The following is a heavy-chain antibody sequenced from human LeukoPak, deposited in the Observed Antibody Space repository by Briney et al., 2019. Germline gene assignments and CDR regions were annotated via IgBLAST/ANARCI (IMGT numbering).Heavy chain of an antibody. J-gene: IGHJ4*02. V-gene: IGHV3-73*01. CDR1: GFTFSGSA. CDR3: TRHLSYDSSGYYYKYFDY. CDR2: IRSKANSYAT. Sequence: PGGSLRLSCAASGFTFSGSAMHWVRQASGKGLEWVGRIRSKANSYATAYAASVKGKFTISREDSKNTAYLQMNSLKTEDTAVYYCTRHLSYDSSGYYYKYFDYWGQGTLVTVSS. D-gene: IGHD3-22*01.